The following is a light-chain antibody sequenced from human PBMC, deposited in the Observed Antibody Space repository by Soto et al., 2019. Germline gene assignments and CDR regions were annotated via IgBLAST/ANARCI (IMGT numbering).Light chain of an antibody. J-gene: IGKJ4*01. Sequence: DIPMTQSPSSLSASVGDRVTIACQSSHDVRWNLNWFQQKPGEAPKLLIYDASNLERGVPSRFSGSGAGTDFTLTISSLQPADVATYYCQQYSSMFSFGGGTAVDLK. CDR3: QQYSSMFS. CDR1: HDVRWN. V-gene: IGKV1-33*01. CDR2: DAS.